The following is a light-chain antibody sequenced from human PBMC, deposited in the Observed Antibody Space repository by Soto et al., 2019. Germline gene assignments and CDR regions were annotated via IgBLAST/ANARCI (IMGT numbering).Light chain of an antibody. CDR2: KAA. J-gene: IGKJ1*01. CDR3: QQYNSYPWT. Sequence: DIQITQSPSPLSASVGDRVTITCRASQTISSWLAWYQQKPGKAPKLLIYKAATLESGVPSNFSGSGSGTEFTLTISSLQPEDFATYYCQQYNSYPWTFGQGTKVDIK. CDR1: QTISSW. V-gene: IGKV1-5*03.